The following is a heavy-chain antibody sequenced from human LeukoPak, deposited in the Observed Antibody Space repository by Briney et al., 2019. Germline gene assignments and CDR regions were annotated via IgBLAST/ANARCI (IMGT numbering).Heavy chain of an antibody. Sequence: ASVKVSCKASGGTFSSYAISWVRQAPGQGLEWMGRIIPILGIANYAQKFQGRVMITADKSTSTAYMELSSLRSEDTAVYYCAXXXXXXXRPGYSSGWYYFDYWGQGTLVTVSS. V-gene: IGHV1-69*04. J-gene: IGHJ4*02. D-gene: IGHD6-19*01. CDR2: IIPILGIA. CDR1: GGTFSSYA. CDR3: AXXXXXXXRPGYSSGWYYFDY.